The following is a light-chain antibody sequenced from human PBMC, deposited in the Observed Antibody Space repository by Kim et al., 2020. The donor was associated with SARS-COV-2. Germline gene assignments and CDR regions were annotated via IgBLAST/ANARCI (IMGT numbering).Light chain of an antibody. CDR1: SSDVGGYNY. J-gene: IGLJ3*02. Sequence: QSALTQPASVSGSPGQSITISCTGTSSDVGGYNYVSWYQQHPGKAPKLMIYDVSKRPSGVSNRFSGSKSGNTASPTISGLQAEDEADYYCSSYTSSSWVFGGGTKLTVL. CDR2: DVS. CDR3: SSYTSSSWV. V-gene: IGLV2-14*01.